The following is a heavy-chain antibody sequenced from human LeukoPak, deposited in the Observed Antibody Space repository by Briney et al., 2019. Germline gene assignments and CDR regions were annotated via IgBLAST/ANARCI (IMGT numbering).Heavy chain of an antibody. CDR3: ARHGARPLDY. Sequence: SETLSLTCTVSGGSISSYYWSWIRQPPGKGLEWIGYIYYSGSTNYNPSLKSRVTISVDTSKNQFSLKLSSVTAADTAVYYCARHGARPLDYWGQGTLVTVSS. CDR2: IYYSGST. CDR1: GGSISSYY. V-gene: IGHV4-59*08. J-gene: IGHJ4*02. D-gene: IGHD6-6*01.